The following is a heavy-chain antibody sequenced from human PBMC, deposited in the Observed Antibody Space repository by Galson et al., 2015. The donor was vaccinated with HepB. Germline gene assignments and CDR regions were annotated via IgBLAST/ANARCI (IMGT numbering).Heavy chain of an antibody. Sequence: SLRLSCAASGFTFDDYAMHWVRQAPGKGLEWVSGITWNNSSKGYADSVKGRFTISRDNAKNTLYLQMNSLRAEDTALYYCLRGRDGYHYGDYWGQGTLVTVSS. CDR3: LRGRDGYHYGDY. V-gene: IGHV3-9*01. CDR1: GFTFDDYA. J-gene: IGHJ4*02. D-gene: IGHD5-24*01. CDR2: ITWNNSSK.